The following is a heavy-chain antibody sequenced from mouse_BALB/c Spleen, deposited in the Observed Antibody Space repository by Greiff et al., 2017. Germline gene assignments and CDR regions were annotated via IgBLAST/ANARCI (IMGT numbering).Heavy chain of an antibody. V-gene: IGHV5-6-5*01. CDR3: ARDLDY. J-gene: IGHJ4*01. CDR1: GFTFSSYA. CDR2: ISSGGST. Sequence: EVQLEESGGGLVKPGGSLKLSCAASGFTFSSYAMSWVRQTPEKRLEWVASISSGGSTYYPDSVKGRFTISRDNARNNLYLQMSSLKSEDTAMYYCARDLDYWGQGTSVTVSS.